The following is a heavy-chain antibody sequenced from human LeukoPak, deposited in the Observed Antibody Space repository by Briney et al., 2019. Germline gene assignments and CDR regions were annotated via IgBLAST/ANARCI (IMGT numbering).Heavy chain of an antibody. J-gene: IGHJ4*02. CDR3: AKDYSDSSGYPDY. Sequence: GGSLRLSCAASGFTFSNYGMHWVRQAPGKGLEWVAVISYDGSNKYYADSVKGRFTLSRDNSKNTLYLQLNSLRAEDTAVYYCAKDYSDSSGYPDYWGQGTLVTVSS. D-gene: IGHD3-22*01. V-gene: IGHV3-30*18. CDR1: GFTFSNYG. CDR2: ISYDGSNK.